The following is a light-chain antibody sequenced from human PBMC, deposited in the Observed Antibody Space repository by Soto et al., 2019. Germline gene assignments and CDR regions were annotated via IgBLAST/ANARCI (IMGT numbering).Light chain of an antibody. CDR2: GAS. Sequence: EIVMKQSPATLSVSPWERATLSCSASQNILSNLAWYQQKPGQAPRLLIYGASTRATGIPDRFSASGSGTDFTLTISRLEPEDFAVYYCQQYGSSGTFGQGTKVDIK. V-gene: IGKV3-20*01. J-gene: IGKJ1*01. CDR1: QNILSN. CDR3: QQYGSSGT.